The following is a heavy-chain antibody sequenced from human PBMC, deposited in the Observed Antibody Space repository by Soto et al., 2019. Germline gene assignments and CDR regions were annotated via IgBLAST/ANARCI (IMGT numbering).Heavy chain of an antibody. V-gene: IGHV3-64*01. Sequence: GGSLRLSCAASGFTLRGYAMEWVRQAPGKGLENVSGISSNGVSTYCAKNVQDRFTISRDNSKNTVYLQIGSLSPEDMAVYYCARRARPDFYYMDVWGKGT. CDR3: ARRARPDFYYMDV. J-gene: IGHJ6*03. CDR1: GFTLRGYA. CDR2: ISSNGVST. D-gene: IGHD6-6*01.